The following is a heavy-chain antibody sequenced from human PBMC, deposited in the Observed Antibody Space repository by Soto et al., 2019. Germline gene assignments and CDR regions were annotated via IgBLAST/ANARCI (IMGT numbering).Heavy chain of an antibody. CDR1: GYTFTSYD. V-gene: IGHV1-8*01. CDR2: MNPHSGNT. D-gene: IGHD1-26*01. CDR3: ARGGVGARLVVY. Sequence: QVQLVQSGAEVKKPGASVKVSCKASGYTFTSYDINWVRQATVQGLEWMGWMNPHSGNTGYAQNFQGRVTMTRNTSISTAYIELSSPRSEDTAGYSCARGGVGARLVVYGGQGTLVTVSS. J-gene: IGHJ4*02.